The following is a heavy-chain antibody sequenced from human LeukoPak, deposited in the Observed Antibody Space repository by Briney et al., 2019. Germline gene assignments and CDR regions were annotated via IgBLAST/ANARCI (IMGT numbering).Heavy chain of an antibody. CDR2: ISSSGSTI. CDR1: GFTFSDYY. J-gene: IGHJ5*02. Sequence: PGGSLRLSCAASGFTFSDYYMSWIRQAPGKGLEWVSYISSSGSTIYYAASVKGRFTISRDNSKNTLYLQMNSLRAEDTAVYYCAREGGSSTSCYEYNWFDPWGQGTLVTVSS. CDR3: AREGGSSTSCYEYNWFDP. V-gene: IGHV3-11*04. D-gene: IGHD2-2*01.